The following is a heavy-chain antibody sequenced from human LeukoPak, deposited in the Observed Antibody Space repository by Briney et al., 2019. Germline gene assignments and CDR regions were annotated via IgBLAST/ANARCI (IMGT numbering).Heavy chain of an antibody. Sequence: GGSLRLSCAASGFTFSSYSMNWVRQAPGKELEWVSSISSSSSYIYYADSVKGRFTISRDNAKNSLYLQMNSLRAEDTAVYYCARDPYGDYPQLVFDYWGQGTLVTVSS. CDR2: ISSSSSYI. J-gene: IGHJ4*02. CDR1: GFTFSSYS. CDR3: ARDPYGDYPQLVFDY. D-gene: IGHD4-17*01. V-gene: IGHV3-21*01.